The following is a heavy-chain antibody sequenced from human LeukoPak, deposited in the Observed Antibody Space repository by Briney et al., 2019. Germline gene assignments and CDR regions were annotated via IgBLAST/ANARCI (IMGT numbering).Heavy chain of an antibody. Sequence: GGSLRLSCAASGLTFSSYAMSWVRQAPGKGLEGVSAISGSGGSTYYADSVKGRFTISRDNSKNTLYLQMNSLRAEDTAVYYCAAQWLLHGALDIWGQGTMVTVSS. V-gene: IGHV3-23*01. J-gene: IGHJ3*02. D-gene: IGHD6-19*01. CDR3: AAQWLLHGALDI. CDR1: GLTFSSYA. CDR2: ISGSGGST.